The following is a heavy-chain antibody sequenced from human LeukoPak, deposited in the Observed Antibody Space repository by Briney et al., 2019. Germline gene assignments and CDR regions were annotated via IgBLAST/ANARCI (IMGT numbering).Heavy chain of an antibody. CDR2: IYSGGST. CDR3: ARDPGRRQWLIIHYGMDV. J-gene: IGHJ6*02. CDR1: GFTVSSNY. D-gene: IGHD6-19*01. V-gene: IGHV3-53*01. Sequence: AGGSLRLSCAASGFTVSSNYMSWVRQAPGKGLEWVSVIYSGGSTYYADSVKGRFTISRDNSKNTLYLQMNSLRAEDTAVYCCARDPGRRQWLIIHYGMDVWGQGTTVTVSS.